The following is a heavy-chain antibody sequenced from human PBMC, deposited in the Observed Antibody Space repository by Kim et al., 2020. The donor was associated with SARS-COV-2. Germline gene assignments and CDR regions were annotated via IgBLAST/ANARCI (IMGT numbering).Heavy chain of an antibody. J-gene: IGHJ4*02. V-gene: IGHV3-11*01. D-gene: IGHD1-26*01. CDR3: ARDVESGSYYFDY. Sequence: YAAAGEGRSTISRHNAKTSLYQQMNRLRAEDTAVYYCARDVESGSYYFDYWGQGTLVTVSS.